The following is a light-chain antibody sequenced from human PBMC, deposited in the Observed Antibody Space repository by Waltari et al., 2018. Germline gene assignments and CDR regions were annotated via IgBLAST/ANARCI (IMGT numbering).Light chain of an antibody. CDR2: QDS. Sequence: SYELTQPPSVSVSPGQTASITCSGAKLGDKYACWYQQKPGQSPGLVIYQDSKRPSGIPERFSGSNSGNTATLTISGTQAMDEADYYCQAWDSSTHVVFGGGTKLTVL. J-gene: IGLJ2*01. CDR3: QAWDSSTHVV. V-gene: IGLV3-1*01. CDR1: KLGDKY.